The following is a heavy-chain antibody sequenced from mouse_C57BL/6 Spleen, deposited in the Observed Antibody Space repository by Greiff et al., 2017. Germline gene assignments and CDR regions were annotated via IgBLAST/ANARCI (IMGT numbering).Heavy chain of an antibody. D-gene: IGHD1-1*01. J-gene: IGHJ1*03. Sequence: EVQLQQSGPELVKPGASVKIPCKASGYTFTDYNMDWVKQSHGKSLEWIGDINPNNGGTIYNQKFKGKATLTVDKSSSTAYMELRSLTSEDTAVYYCAREDYYGSRGYFDVWGTGTTVTVSS. V-gene: IGHV1-18*01. CDR2: INPNNGGT. CDR3: AREDYYGSRGYFDV. CDR1: GYTFTDYN.